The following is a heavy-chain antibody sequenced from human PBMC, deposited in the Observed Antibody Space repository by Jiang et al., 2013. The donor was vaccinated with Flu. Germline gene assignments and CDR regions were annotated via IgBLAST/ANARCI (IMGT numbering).Heavy chain of an antibody. Sequence: AAWNWIRQSPSRGLEWLGRTYYRSKWYNDYAVSVKSRITINPDTSKNQFSLQLNSVTPEDTAVYYCARDLGNWNYVYYYYGMDVWGQGTTVTVSS. J-gene: IGHJ6*02. V-gene: IGHV6-1*01. D-gene: IGHD1-7*01. CDR1: AA. CDR2: TYYRSKWYN. CDR3: ARDLGNWNYVYYYYGMDV.